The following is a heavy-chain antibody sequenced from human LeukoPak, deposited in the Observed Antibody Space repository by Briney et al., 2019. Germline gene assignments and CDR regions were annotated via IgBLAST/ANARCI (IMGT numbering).Heavy chain of an antibody. J-gene: IGHJ4*02. D-gene: IGHD6-25*01. Sequence: GGSLRLSCAASGFTFSSYGMHWARQAPGKGLEWVAVIWYDGTNKYYADSVEGRFTISRDNSKNTLYLQMNSLRAEDTAVYYCARTRYNSGGGDYWGQGTPVTVSP. V-gene: IGHV3-33*01. CDR1: GFTFSSYG. CDR2: IWYDGTNK. CDR3: ARTRYNSGGGDY.